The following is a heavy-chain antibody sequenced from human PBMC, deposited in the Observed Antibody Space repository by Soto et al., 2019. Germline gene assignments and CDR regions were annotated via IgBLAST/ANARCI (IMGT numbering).Heavy chain of an antibody. Sequence: QVQLVQSGAEVKKPGSSVKVSCKASGGTFSSYTISWVRQAPGQGLEWMGRIIPILGIANYAQKFQGRVTITADKSTSKAYMELSSLRSEDTAVYYCARGRDCSGGSCYSFYYYYMDVWGKGTTVTVSS. J-gene: IGHJ6*03. D-gene: IGHD2-15*01. CDR1: GGTFSSYT. V-gene: IGHV1-69*02. CDR2: IIPILGIA. CDR3: ARGRDCSGGSCYSFYYYYMDV.